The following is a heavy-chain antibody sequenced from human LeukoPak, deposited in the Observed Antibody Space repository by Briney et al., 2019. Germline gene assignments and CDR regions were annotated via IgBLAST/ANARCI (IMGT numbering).Heavy chain of an antibody. Sequence: SETLSLTCTVSGGSISSSSYYWGWIRQPPGKGLEWIGSIYYSGSTYYNPSPKSRVTISVDTSKNQFSLKLSSVTAADTAVYYCARDFAVGQRLYYFDYWGQGTLVTVSS. CDR1: GGSISSSSYY. CDR3: ARDFAVGQRLYYFDY. CDR2: IYYSGST. J-gene: IGHJ4*02. V-gene: IGHV4-39*07. D-gene: IGHD6-19*01.